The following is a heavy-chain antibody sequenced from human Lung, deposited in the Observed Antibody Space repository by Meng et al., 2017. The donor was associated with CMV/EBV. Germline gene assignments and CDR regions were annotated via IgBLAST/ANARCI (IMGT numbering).Heavy chain of an antibody. D-gene: IGHD6-19*01. CDR3: ASFPPPGKQWLVTDY. V-gene: IGHV4-4*02. CDR1: GSSISSSIW. CDR2: IYHSGST. J-gene: IGHJ4*02. Sequence: QLQLQGSGPGLVNPSGTPSLTSAPSGSSISSSIWWRWVRQPPGKGLEWIGEIYHSGSTNYNPSLKSRVTISVYKSKNQFSLKLSSVTAADTAVYYCASFPPPGKQWLVTDYWGQGTLVTVSS.